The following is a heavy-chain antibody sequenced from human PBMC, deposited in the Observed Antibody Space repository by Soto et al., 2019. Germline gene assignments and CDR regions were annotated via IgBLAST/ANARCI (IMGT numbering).Heavy chain of an antibody. CDR2: ISYDGSNK. Sequence: PGGFLRLSCAASGLTFSSYGMHWVRQAPGKGLEWVAVISYDGSNKYYADSVKGRFTISRDNSKNTLYLQMNSLRAEDTAVYYCAKDNLSYYYDSSGYYYPYYFDYWGQGTLVTVSS. D-gene: IGHD3-22*01. V-gene: IGHV3-30*18. CDR1: GLTFSSYG. CDR3: AKDNLSYYYDSSGYYYPYYFDY. J-gene: IGHJ4*02.